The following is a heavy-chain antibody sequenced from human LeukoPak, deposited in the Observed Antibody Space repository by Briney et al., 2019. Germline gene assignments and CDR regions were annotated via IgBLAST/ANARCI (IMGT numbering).Heavy chain of an antibody. D-gene: IGHD5-12*01. CDR3: ARDRGYDRVLGAFDI. CDR2: ISAYNGNT. V-gene: IGHV1-18*01. J-gene: IGHJ3*02. Sequence: GASVKVSCKASGYTFTSYGISWVRQAPGQGLEWMGWISAYNGNTNYAQKLQGRVTMTTDTSTSTAYMELSSLRSEDTAVYYCARDRGYDRVLGAFDIWGQGTMVTVSS. CDR1: GYTFTSYG.